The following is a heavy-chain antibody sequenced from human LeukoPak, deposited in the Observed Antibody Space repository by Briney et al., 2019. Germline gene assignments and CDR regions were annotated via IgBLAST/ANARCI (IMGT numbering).Heavy chain of an antibody. J-gene: IGHJ4*02. Sequence: GTSLRLSCAASGFPFSSYGMHWVRQAPGKGLEWVARLVYDARSDYANSVKGRFSISRDDSKNTLFLDMSNLRVEDTALYYCARGLSAAFDFWGQGVLVTVSS. D-gene: IGHD6-19*01. CDR3: ARGLSAAFDF. CDR1: GFPFSSYG. V-gene: IGHV3-33*01. CDR2: LVYDARS.